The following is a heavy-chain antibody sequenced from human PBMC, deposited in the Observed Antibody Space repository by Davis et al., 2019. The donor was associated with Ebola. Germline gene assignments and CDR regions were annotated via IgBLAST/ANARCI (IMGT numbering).Heavy chain of an antibody. D-gene: IGHD3-10*01. J-gene: IGHJ6*02. CDR2: INPNSGGT. CDR3: ARQRDLRGNSYYYYGMDV. Sequence: ASVKVSCKASGYTFTGYYMHWVRQAPGQGLEWMGWINPNSGGTNYAQKFQGRVTMTRDTSTSTAYMELRSLRSDDTAVYYCARQRDLRGNSYYYYGMDVWGQGTTVTVSS. V-gene: IGHV1-2*02. CDR1: GYTFTGYY.